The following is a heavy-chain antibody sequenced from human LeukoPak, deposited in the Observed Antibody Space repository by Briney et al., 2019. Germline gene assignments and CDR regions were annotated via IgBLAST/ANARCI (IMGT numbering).Heavy chain of an antibody. CDR3: ARTNNYYDSSGYFGY. V-gene: IGHV1-8*01. CDR2: MNPNSGNT. J-gene: IGHJ4*02. D-gene: IGHD3-22*01. CDR1: GYTFTSYD. Sequence: ASVKVSCKASGYTFTSYDINWVRQAPGQGLEWMGWMNPNSGNTGYAQKFQGRVTMTRNTSISTAYMELSSLRSEDTAVYYCARTNNYYDSSGYFGYWGQGTLVTVSS.